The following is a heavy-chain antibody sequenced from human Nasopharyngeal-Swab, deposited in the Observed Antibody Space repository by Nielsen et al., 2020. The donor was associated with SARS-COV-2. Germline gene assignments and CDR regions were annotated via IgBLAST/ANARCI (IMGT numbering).Heavy chain of an antibody. D-gene: IGHD3-10*01. Sequence: SETLSLTCSVAGASISSTTSFWSWIRQPPGKGLEWIGYIYYSGSTYYNPSLKSRVTISVDTSKNQFSLKPSSVTAADTAVYNCARSTKTYYYGSGSYPPDNWFDPWGQGTLVTVSS. CDR3: ARSTKTYYYGSGSYPPDNWFDP. CDR1: GASISSTTSF. CDR2: IYYSGST. V-gene: IGHV4-30-4*08. J-gene: IGHJ5*02.